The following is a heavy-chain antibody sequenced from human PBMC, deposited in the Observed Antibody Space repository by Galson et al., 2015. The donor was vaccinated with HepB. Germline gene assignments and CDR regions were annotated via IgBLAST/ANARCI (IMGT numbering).Heavy chain of an antibody. D-gene: IGHD3-3*02. CDR1: GLTFTNYD. CDR3: AKRDTISQYFFDY. CDR2: ARKPFPTT. J-gene: IGHJ4*02. Sequence: SLRLSCAASGLTFTNYDMSRSAQAQGKGLGWVSTARKPFPTTYYPDSVRGRFTIPSDDSRNIVYLQMNSLRDEDTAVYYCAKRDTISQYFFDYWGQGILVTVSS. V-gene: IGHV3-23*01.